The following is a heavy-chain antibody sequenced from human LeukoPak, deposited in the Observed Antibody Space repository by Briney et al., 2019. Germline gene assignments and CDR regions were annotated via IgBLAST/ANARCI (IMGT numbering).Heavy chain of an antibody. D-gene: IGHD3-22*01. CDR1: AFTFRSYG. CDR2: IRYHGSDK. J-gene: IGHJ3*02. V-gene: IGHV3-30*02. CDR3: AKKWSGDYDSSGVNDAFDI. Sequence: GGSLRLSCAASAFTFRSYGMHWVRQAPGKGLEWVAFIRYHGSDKYYADSVKDRFTISRDNSKNTLYLQMNSLRAEDTAVYYCAKKWSGDYDSSGVNDAFDIWGQGTRVTVSS.